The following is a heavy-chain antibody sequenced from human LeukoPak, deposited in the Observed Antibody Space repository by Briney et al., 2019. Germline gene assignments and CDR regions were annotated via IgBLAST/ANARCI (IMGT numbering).Heavy chain of an antibody. CDR3: ARIPEY. CDR1: GFDFSTYA. J-gene: IGHJ1*01. V-gene: IGHV3-64*01. CDR2: ISKSGDDT. Sequence: LGGSLRLSCAASGFDFSTYAMHWVRLTPGKGLEFVSAISKSGDDTSYGNDVKGRFTISRDNIKNTVDLEMGSLRVDDTGIYYCARIPEYWGQGTVVTVST. D-gene: IGHD2-2*01.